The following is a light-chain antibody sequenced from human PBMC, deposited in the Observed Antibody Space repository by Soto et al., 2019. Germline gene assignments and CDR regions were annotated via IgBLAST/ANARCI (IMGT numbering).Light chain of an antibody. CDR3: SSYTSKSSLI. V-gene: IGLV2-14*01. Sequence: QSALTQPASVSGSPGQSITISCAGTMRDVGAYNLVSWYQQHPGRDPQLIIYEVRNRPSGISFRFSGSKSGNTASLTISGLQAEDEADYYCSSYTSKSSLIFGGGTKVTVL. CDR1: MRDVGAYNL. J-gene: IGLJ2*01. CDR2: EVR.